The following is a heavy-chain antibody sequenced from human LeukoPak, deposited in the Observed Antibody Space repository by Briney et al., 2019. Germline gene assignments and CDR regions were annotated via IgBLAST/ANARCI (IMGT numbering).Heavy chain of an antibody. J-gene: IGHJ4*02. CDR1: GFVFSHFT. Sequence: GGSLRLSCAASGFVFSHFTMTWVRQAPGKGLEWVSSINGSGDATKYADSVMGRFTISRDNSKNTVSLQMNSLRAEDTAVYYCAKAEDTYYYGSGSYRALYYFDYWGQGTLVTVSS. D-gene: IGHD3-10*01. V-gene: IGHV3-23*01. CDR2: INGSGDAT. CDR3: AKAEDTYYYGSGSYRALYYFDY.